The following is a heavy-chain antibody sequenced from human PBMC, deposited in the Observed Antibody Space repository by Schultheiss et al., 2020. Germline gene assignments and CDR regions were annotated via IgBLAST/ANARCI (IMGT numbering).Heavy chain of an antibody. CDR2: IFDSGST. J-gene: IGHJ4*02. D-gene: IGHD6-19*01. Sequence: SETLSLTCTVSGGSISSGDYYWSWIRQPPGKGLEWIGYIFDSGSTNYNPSLKSRVTMSIDKPKNQFSLKLNSVTAADTAVYYCATRDSSGWYELDYWGQGTLVTVSS. V-gene: IGHV4-61*05. CDR1: GGSISSGDYY. CDR3: ATRDSSGWYELDY.